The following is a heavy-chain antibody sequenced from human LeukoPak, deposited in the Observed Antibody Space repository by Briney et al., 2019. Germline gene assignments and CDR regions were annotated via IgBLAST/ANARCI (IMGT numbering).Heavy chain of an antibody. CDR3: TTDLVVAPSDY. V-gene: IGHV3-15*01. CDR1: GFTFSNAW. Sequence: GGSLRLSCAASGFTFSNAWMSWVRQAPGKGLEWVGRIKSKTDGGTTDYAAPVKGRFTISRDDSKNTLYLQRNSLKTEDTAVYYCTTDLVVAPSDYWGQGTLVTVSS. J-gene: IGHJ4*02. CDR2: IKSKTDGGTT. D-gene: IGHD2-15*01.